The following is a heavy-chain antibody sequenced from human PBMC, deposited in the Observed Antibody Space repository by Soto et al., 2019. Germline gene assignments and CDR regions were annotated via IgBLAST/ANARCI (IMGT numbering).Heavy chain of an antibody. CDR1: GLTFSDHY. V-gene: IGHV3-11*01. D-gene: IGHD3-10*01. Sequence: QVQLVESGGGLVKPGGSLRLSCAASGLTFSDHYMTWIRQAPGKGLEWISYISSSAGTIYYADSVKGRFTISRDNAKNSLYLQMTHLRAEDTAVYYCARAPYFGSGTYYYYALDVWGQGNTVTVSS. J-gene: IGHJ6*02. CDR2: ISSSAGTI. CDR3: ARAPYFGSGTYYYYALDV.